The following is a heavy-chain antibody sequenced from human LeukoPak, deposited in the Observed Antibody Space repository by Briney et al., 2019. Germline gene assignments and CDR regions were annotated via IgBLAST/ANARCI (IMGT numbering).Heavy chain of an antibody. J-gene: IGHJ4*02. CDR1: GYSSTTYG. CDR3: ARDLKMGYSSGRYSWGTGSSNDY. V-gene: IGHV1-18*01. D-gene: IGHD6-19*01. Sequence: ASVKVSCKTSGYSSTTYGLSWVRQAPGQGLEWMGWTYNTYTHYAETLRDRLTMTTDTSTSTSYLELRSLRSDDTAVYYCARDLKMGYSSGRYSWGTGSSNDYWGQGTLVTVSS. CDR2: TYNTYT.